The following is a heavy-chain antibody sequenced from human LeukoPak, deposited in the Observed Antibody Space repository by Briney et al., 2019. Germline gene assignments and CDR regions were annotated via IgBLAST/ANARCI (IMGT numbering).Heavy chain of an antibody. D-gene: IGHD3-10*01. Sequence: SETLSLTCAVYGGSFSGYYWSWIRQPPGKGLEWIGEIDHSGSTNYNPSLKSRVTISVDTSKNQFSLKLSSVTAADTAVYYCARVPGATQTFDYWGQGTLVTVSS. CDR3: ARVPGATQTFDY. V-gene: IGHV4-34*01. CDR2: IDHSGST. CDR1: GGSFSGYY. J-gene: IGHJ4*02.